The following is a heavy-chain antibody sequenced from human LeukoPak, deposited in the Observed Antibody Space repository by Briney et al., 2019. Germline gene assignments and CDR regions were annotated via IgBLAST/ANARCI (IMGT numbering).Heavy chain of an antibody. Sequence: SVKVSCKASGGTFSSYAISWVRQAPGQGLEWMGRIIPILGIANYAQKFQGRVTITADKSTSTAYMELSSLRSEDTAVYYCARDRGYSYGYGAGNDYWGQGTLVTVSS. J-gene: IGHJ4*02. CDR2: IIPILGIA. CDR3: ARDRGYSYGYGAGNDY. CDR1: GGTFSSYA. D-gene: IGHD5-18*01. V-gene: IGHV1-69*04.